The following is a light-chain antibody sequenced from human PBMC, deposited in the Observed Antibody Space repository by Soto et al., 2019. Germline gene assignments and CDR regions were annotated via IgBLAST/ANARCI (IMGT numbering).Light chain of an antibody. CDR3: CSYAGTYTIWV. CDR1: SSDVGGYNY. Sequence: QSALTQPRSVSGSPGQSVTISCTGTSSDVGGYNYVSWYQQHPGKAPKLIIYDVSKRPSGVPDRFSGSKSGNTASLTISGLQAEDGADYYCCSYAGTYTIWVFCGGTKLTVL. J-gene: IGLJ3*02. CDR2: DVS. V-gene: IGLV2-11*01.